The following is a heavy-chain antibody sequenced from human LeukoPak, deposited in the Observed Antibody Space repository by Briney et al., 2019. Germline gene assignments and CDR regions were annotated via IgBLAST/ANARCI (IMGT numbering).Heavy chain of an antibody. CDR2: IYYSGST. V-gene: IGHV4-39*07. J-gene: IGHJ4*02. CDR3: ARAPKASMVRGVLPDY. CDR1: GGSISSSSYY. Sequence: SETLSLTCTVSGGSISSSSYYWGWIRQPPGKGLEWIGSIYYSGSTYYNPSLKSRVTISVDTSKNQFSLKLSSVTAADTAVYYCARAPKASMVRGVLPDYWGQGTPVTVSS. D-gene: IGHD3-10*01.